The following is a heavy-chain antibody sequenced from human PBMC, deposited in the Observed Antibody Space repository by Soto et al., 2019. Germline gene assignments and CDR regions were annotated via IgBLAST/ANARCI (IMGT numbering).Heavy chain of an antibody. J-gene: IGHJ4*02. V-gene: IGHV3-23*01. CDR3: AKRTSYYCSGGSCYSTHVSADY. CDR2: ISGSGGST. CDR1: GFTFSSYA. D-gene: IGHD2-15*01. Sequence: PGGSLRLSCAASGFTFSSYAMSWVRQAPGKGLEWVSAISGSGGSTYYADSVKGRFTISRDNSKNTLYLQMNSLRAEDTAVYYSAKRTSYYCSGGSCYSTHVSADYWGQGTLVTVSS.